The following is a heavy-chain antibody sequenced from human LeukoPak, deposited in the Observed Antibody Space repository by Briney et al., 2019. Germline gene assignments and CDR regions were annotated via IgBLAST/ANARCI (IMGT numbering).Heavy chain of an antibody. V-gene: IGHV3-74*01. Sequence: GGSLRLSCVASGFIFRSYWMYWVRQAPGKGLVWVSRINSDGSATSNADAVKGRFTISRDNAKNTLYLQLNSLRAEDTAVYYCARGNYGMDVWGQGTTVIVSS. CDR3: ARGNYGMDV. CDR2: INSDGSAT. J-gene: IGHJ6*02. CDR1: GFIFRSYW.